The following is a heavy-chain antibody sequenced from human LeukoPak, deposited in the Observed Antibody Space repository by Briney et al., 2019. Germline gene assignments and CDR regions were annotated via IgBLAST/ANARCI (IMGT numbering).Heavy chain of an antibody. J-gene: IGHJ4*02. V-gene: IGHV3-33*01. Sequence: HGGSLRLSCAASGFTFSDYGMHWVRQAPGKGPEWVAVIWYDGSIKYYADSVKGRFTISRDNSKNTLYLQMNSLRAEDTAVYYCARDGKYYDSSGYSAPTIDYWGQGTLVTVSS. D-gene: IGHD3-22*01. CDR3: ARDGKYYDSSGYSAPTIDY. CDR2: IWYDGSIK. CDR1: GFTFSDYG.